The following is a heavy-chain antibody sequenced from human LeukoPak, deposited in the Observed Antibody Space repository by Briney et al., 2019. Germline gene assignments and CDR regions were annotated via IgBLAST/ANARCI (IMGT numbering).Heavy chain of an antibody. D-gene: IGHD1-26*01. J-gene: IGHJ4*02. CDR3: ASVGATGGGDY. V-gene: IGHV3-30*03. CDR1: GFTFSSYG. Sequence: KSGGSLRLSCAASGFTFSSYGMHWVRQAPGKGLEWVAVISYDGSNKYYADSVKGRFTISRDNSKNTLYLQMNSLRAEDTAVYYCASVGATGGGDYWGQGTLVTVSS. CDR2: ISYDGSNK.